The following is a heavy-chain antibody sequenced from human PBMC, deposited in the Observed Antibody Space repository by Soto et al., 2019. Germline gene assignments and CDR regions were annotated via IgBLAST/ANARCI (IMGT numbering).Heavy chain of an antibody. V-gene: IGHV4-59*01. D-gene: IGHD3-16*02. Sequence: SETLSLTCTVSGGSISSYYWSWIRQPPGKGLEWIGYIYYSGSTNYNPSLKSRVTISVDTSKNQFSLKLSSVTAADTAVYYCAREAVRYYYGMDVWGQGTTVTVSS. CDR2: IYYSGST. CDR3: AREAVRYYYGMDV. J-gene: IGHJ6*02. CDR1: GGSISSYY.